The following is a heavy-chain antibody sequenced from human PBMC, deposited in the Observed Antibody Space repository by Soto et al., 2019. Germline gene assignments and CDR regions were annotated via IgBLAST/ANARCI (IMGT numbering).Heavy chain of an antibody. D-gene: IGHD2-15*01. CDR1: GGSISNGGYY. Sequence: QVQLQESGPGLVKPSQTLSLICTVSGGSISNGGYYWSWIRQHPGKGLEWIGYIYYSGSTYYNPSLQSRLTISVATSNHHLSPNLSSVTAADPAVYCFARALAGGNWYFDLWGRGTLVTVSS. V-gene: IGHV4-31*03. CDR2: IYYSGST. CDR3: ARALAGGNWYFDL. J-gene: IGHJ2*01.